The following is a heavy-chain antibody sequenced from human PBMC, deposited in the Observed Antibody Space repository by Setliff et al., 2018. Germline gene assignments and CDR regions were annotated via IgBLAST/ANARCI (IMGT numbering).Heavy chain of an antibody. CDR1: GFTFSSYW. Sequence: PGGSLRLSCAGSGFTFSSYWMHWVRQAPGKGLEWVSRLNEDGSTTTYADAVKGRFTISRDNAKNTLYLQMNSLRAEDTAVYYCARLALTGYDSSGYYYALDYYYYMDVWGKGTTVTVSS. D-gene: IGHD3-22*01. CDR2: LNEDGSTT. J-gene: IGHJ6*03. V-gene: IGHV3-74*03. CDR3: ARLALTGYDSSGYYYALDYYYYMDV.